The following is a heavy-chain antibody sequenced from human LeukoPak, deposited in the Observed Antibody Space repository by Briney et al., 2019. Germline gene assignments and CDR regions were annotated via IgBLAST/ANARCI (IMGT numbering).Heavy chain of an antibody. D-gene: IGHD6-19*01. CDR3: ARAGGSVGWYGTIDS. V-gene: IGHV4-61*09. Sequence: PSQTLSLTCTVSGGSISSGSYYWTWLRQPAGKGLEWIGHLYTSGTTSYNPSLQSRVTISADTSKHQFSLRLTSVTAADTAVYCCARAGGSVGWYGTIDSWGQGTLVTVSS. J-gene: IGHJ4*02. CDR1: GGSISSGSYY. CDR2: LYTSGTT.